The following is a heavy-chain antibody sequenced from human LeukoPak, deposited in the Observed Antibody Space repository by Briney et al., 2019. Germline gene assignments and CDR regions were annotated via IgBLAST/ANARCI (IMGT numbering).Heavy chain of an antibody. CDR2: ISSSSSTI. J-gene: IGHJ4*02. CDR3: ATSNDYGVFFDY. V-gene: IGHV3-48*04. Sequence: GGSLRLSCTASGFSFSTYAMNWVRQAPGKGLEWVSYISSSSSTIYYADSVKGRFTISRDSAKNSLYLQMNSLRGEDTAVYYCATSNDYGVFFDYWGQGTLVTVSS. D-gene: IGHD4-17*01. CDR1: GFSFSTYA.